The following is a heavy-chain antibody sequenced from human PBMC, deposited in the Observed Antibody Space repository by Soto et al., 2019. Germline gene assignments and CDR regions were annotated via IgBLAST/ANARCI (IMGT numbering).Heavy chain of an antibody. CDR2: ISSTTNYI. Sequence: LXLSCAGSGFTFRYSMNWVRQAPGKGLEWVSSISSTTNYIYYGDSMKGRFTISRDNAKNSLYLEMNSLRAEDTAVYYCARESEDLTSNFDYWGQGTLVTVSS. CDR1: GFTFRYS. CDR3: ARESEDLTSNFDY. V-gene: IGHV3-21*06. J-gene: IGHJ4*02.